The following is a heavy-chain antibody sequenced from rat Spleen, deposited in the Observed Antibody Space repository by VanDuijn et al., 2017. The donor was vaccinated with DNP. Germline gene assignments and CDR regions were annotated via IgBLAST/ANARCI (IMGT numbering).Heavy chain of an antibody. CDR3: TRVLYTTDFYYVD. Sequence: EVQLVESGGGLVQPGRSLKLSCAASGFTFSDYAMAWVRQAPEKGLEWVASISNTGDNPYYSDSVKGRFTISRDNAQSTLYLQMNSLRSEDTATYYCTRVLYTTDFYYVDWGQGVMVTVSS. D-gene: IGHD1-6*01. J-gene: IGHJ2*01. CDR1: GFTFSDYA. CDR2: ISNTGDNP. V-gene: IGHV5S23*01.